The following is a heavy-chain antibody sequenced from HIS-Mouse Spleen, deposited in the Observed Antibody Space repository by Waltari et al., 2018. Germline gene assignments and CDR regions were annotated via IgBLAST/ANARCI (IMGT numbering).Heavy chain of an antibody. J-gene: IGHJ4*02. D-gene: IGHD3-10*01. Sequence: EVQLVETGGGLIQPGGSLRLSCAASGFTVSSNYMSWVRQAPGKGLGWVSVIYSGGSTYSADSVKGRFTISRDNSKNTLYLQMNSLRAEDTAVYYCARHYYYGSGSYYFDYWGQGTLVTVSS. V-gene: IGHV3-53*02. CDR3: ARHYYYGSGSYYFDY. CDR2: IYSGGST. CDR1: GFTVSSNY.